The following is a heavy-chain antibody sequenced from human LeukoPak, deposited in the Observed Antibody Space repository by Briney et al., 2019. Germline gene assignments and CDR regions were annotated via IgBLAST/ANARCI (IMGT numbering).Heavy chain of an antibody. J-gene: IGHJ4*02. Sequence: GGSLRLSCAASGLTFSPYWMNWVRQAPGKELEWVANIKEDGSEKYYVDSVKGRFTISRDNAKNSLYLQMNSLRAEDTAVYYCARYSSSFDYWGQGILVTVSS. D-gene: IGHD6-13*01. CDR2: IKEDGSEK. V-gene: IGHV3-7*01. CDR3: ARYSSSFDY. CDR1: GLTFSPYW.